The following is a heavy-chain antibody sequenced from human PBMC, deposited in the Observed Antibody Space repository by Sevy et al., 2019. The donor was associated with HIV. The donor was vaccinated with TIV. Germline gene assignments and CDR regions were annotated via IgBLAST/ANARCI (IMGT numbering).Heavy chain of an antibody. J-gene: IGHJ5*02. CDR2: ISYDGSNK. D-gene: IGHD2-15*01. V-gene: IGHV3-30*18. Sequence: GGSLRLSCAASGFTFSSYGMHWVRQAPGKGLEWVAVISYDGSNKYYADSVKGRFTISRDNSKNTLYLQMNSLRAEDMAVYYCAKDAPYCSGGSCYSGWFDPWGQGTLVTVSS. CDR3: AKDAPYCSGGSCYSGWFDP. CDR1: GFTFSSYG.